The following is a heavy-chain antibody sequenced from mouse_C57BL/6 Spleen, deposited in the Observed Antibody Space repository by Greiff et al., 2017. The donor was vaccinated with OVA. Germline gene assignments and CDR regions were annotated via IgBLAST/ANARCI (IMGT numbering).Heavy chain of an antibody. CDR1: GFSFNTYA. CDR3: VRHEGNYFDY. V-gene: IGHV10-1*01. CDR2: IRSKSNNYAT. J-gene: IGHJ2*01. Sequence: EVQGVESGGGLVQPKGSLKLSCAASGFSFNTYAMNWVRQAPGKGLEWVARIRSKSNNYATYYADSVKDRFTISRDDSESMLYLQMNNLKTEDTAMYYCVRHEGNYFDYWGQGTTLTVSS.